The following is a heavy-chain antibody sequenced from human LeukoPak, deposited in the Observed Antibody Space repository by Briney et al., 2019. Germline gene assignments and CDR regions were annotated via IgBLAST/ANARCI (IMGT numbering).Heavy chain of an antibody. CDR3: ARDSDVTVATTTQPYYYYYYGMDV. Sequence: SETLSLTCTVSGXSISIGGYFWSWIRQHPGKGLEWIGYIYYSGSTYYNPSLKSRVTISVDTSKNQFSLKLSSVTAADTAVYYCARDSDVTVATTTQPYYYYYYGMDVWGQGTTVTVCS. V-gene: IGHV4-31*03. J-gene: IGHJ6*02. D-gene: IGHD5-12*01. CDR2: IYYSGST. CDR1: GXSISIGGYF.